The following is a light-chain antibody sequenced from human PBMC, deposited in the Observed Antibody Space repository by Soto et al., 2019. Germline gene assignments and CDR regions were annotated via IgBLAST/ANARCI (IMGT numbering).Light chain of an antibody. CDR2: VAS. CDR3: QQNFCPPST. V-gene: IGKV1-39*01. Sequence: DIQMTQSLSSLSASVGDTVTITCRASQSISNSLSWYQQKPGKAPKFLIYVASTLQRGVTSRFSGSGCGTDFTLAISGLLPEDGATYDCQQNFCPPSTFGQGTKVEIK. CDR1: QSISNS. J-gene: IGKJ2*01.